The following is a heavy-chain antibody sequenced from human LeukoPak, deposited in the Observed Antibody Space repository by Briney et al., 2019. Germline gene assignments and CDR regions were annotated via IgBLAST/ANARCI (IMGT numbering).Heavy chain of an antibody. D-gene: IGHD4-17*01. CDR3: ARVWSPTVTAVIPDWFDP. V-gene: IGHV1-2*02. CDR2: INPNSGST. CDR1: GYTFTGYY. Sequence: GASVKVSCKASGYTFTGYYIHWVRQAPGQGLEWMGWINPNSGSTNYAQNFQGRVTLTRDTSINTAYMELRRLKSDDTAVYFCARVWSPTVTAVIPDWFDPWGQGTLVTVSS. J-gene: IGHJ5*02.